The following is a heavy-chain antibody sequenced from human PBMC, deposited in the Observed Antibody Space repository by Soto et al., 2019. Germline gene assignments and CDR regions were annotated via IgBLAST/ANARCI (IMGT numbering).Heavy chain of an antibody. CDR3: ASGYSNYAYGMDV. V-gene: IGHV1-69*13. Sequence: SVKVSCKASGGTFSSYAISWVRQAPGQGLEWMGGIIPIFGTANYAQKFQGRVTITADESTSTAYMEPSSLRSEDTAVYYCASGYSNYAYGMDVWGQGTTVTVYS. J-gene: IGHJ6*02. D-gene: IGHD4-4*01. CDR2: IIPIFGTA. CDR1: GGTFSSYA.